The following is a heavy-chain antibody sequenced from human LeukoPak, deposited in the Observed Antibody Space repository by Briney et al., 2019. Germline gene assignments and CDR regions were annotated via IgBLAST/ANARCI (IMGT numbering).Heavy chain of an antibody. V-gene: IGHV4-4*07. D-gene: IGHD2/OR15-2a*01. Sequence: PSQTLSLTCTVSGGSISSDYWSWIRQPAGKGLEWIGRMYFSGSGNYNPSLKSRVTISTDTSKNQFSLKLSSVTAADTAVYYCARDPRSIVLGYYYYYMDVWGKGTTVTVSS. CDR1: GGSISSDY. J-gene: IGHJ6*03. CDR2: MYFSGSG. CDR3: ARDPRSIVLGYYYYYMDV.